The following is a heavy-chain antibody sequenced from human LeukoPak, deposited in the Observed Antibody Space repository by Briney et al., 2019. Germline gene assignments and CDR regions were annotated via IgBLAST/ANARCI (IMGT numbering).Heavy chain of an antibody. D-gene: IGHD3-10*01. J-gene: IGHJ6*04. Sequence: PGGSLRLSCSASGFTFSSYAMFWVRQAPGKGLEYVSAITSNGGSTYYADSVKSRSTISRDNSKNTLYLQMSSLRAEDTAVYYCVNGDKNYYYYGMDVWGKGTTVTVSS. CDR3: VNGDKNYYYYGMDV. CDR2: ITSNGGST. CDR1: GFTFSSYA. V-gene: IGHV3-64D*06.